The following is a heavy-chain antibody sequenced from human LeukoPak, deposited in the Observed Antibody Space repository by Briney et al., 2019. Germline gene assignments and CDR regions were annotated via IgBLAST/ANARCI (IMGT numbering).Heavy chain of an antibody. J-gene: IGHJ3*02. CDR3: ARDTSVTLGSSIPFDI. D-gene: IGHD4-23*01. Sequence: GGSLRLSCAASGFTFSSYSMNWVRQAPGKGLEWVSSISSSSYIYYADSAKGRFTISRDNAKNSLYLQMNSLRAEDTAVYYCARDTSVTLGSSIPFDIWGQGTMVTVSS. CDR2: ISSSSYI. V-gene: IGHV3-21*01. CDR1: GFTFSSYS.